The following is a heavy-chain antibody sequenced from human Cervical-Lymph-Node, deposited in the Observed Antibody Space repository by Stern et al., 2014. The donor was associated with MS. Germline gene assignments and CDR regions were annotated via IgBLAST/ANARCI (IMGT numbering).Heavy chain of an antibody. CDR1: GGSLSTLD. V-gene: IGHV1-69*01. Sequence: QVQLVQSGAEVKRPESSVKVSCKASGGSLSTLDISWVRQAPGQGLEWVGEIMPLFGTANYAQKFQGRVTITADESTSTVYMELSSLKSEDTAIYFCARHQAGIAANWGQGTLVTVTS. D-gene: IGHD6-13*01. CDR3: ARHQAGIAAN. J-gene: IGHJ4*02. CDR2: IMPLFGTA.